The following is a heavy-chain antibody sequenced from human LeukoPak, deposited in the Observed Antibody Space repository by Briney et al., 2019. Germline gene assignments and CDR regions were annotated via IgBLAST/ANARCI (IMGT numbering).Heavy chain of an antibody. Sequence: SETLSLTCTVSGGSISSSYWSWIRQPPGKGLEWIGHVYYSGTTDYNPSLRSRLTMSVGTSKSQFSLRLSSVTAADMAVHYCARRRFGELLLDYWGQGTLVTVSS. CDR2: VYYSGTT. CDR3: ARRRFGELLLDY. D-gene: IGHD3-10*01. V-gene: IGHV4-59*12. CDR1: GGSISSSY. J-gene: IGHJ4*02.